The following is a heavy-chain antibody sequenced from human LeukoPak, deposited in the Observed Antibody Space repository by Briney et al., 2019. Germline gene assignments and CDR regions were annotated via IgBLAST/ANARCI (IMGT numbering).Heavy chain of an antibody. V-gene: IGHV3-23*01. CDR1: GFTFSSYG. CDR2: ISGSGGST. D-gene: IGHD6-13*01. Sequence: PGGSLRLSCAASGFTFSSYGMSWVRQAPGKGLEWVSAISGSGGSTYYADSVKGRFTISRDNSKNTLYLQMNSLRAEDTAVYYCARGGQQLYYFDYWGQGTLVTVSS. CDR3: ARGGQQLYYFDY. J-gene: IGHJ4*02.